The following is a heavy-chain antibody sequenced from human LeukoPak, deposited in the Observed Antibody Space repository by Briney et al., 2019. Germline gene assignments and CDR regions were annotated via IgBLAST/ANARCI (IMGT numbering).Heavy chain of an antibody. D-gene: IGHD6-19*01. CDR2: ISGDGGST. CDR1: GFMFHDYA. Sequence: PGGSLGLSCAAPGFMFHDYAIHWVRQAPGKGLEWVSLISGDGGSTFYADSVKGRFTISRGNSKNSLYLQMNSLRSDDTALYYCVRESESSGWYDYWGQGTLVTVSS. V-gene: IGHV3-43*02. J-gene: IGHJ4*02. CDR3: VRESESSGWYDY.